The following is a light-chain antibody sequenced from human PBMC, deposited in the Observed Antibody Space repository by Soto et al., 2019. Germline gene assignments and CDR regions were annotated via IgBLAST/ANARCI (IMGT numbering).Light chain of an antibody. Sequence: EIVLTQSPATLSLSPGERATLSCRASQSVSSYLGWYQQKPGQAPRLPIYDASNRATGIPARFSGSGSGTDFTLTISSLEPEDFAVYYCQQRGNWPPTFGPGTKVDIK. V-gene: IGKV3-11*01. CDR2: DAS. J-gene: IGKJ3*01. CDR3: QQRGNWPPT. CDR1: QSVSSY.